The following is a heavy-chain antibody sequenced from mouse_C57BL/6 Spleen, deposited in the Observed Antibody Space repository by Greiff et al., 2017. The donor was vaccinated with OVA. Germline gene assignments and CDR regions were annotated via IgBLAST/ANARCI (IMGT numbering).Heavy chain of an antibody. D-gene: IGHD1-1*01. V-gene: IGHV1-82*01. CDR1: GYAFSSSW. CDR3: ALLRDAMDY. Sequence: QVQLKESGPELVKPGASVKISCKASGYAFSSSWMNWVKQRPGKGLEWIGRIYPGDGDTNYNGKFKGKATLTADKSSSTAYMQLSSLTSEDSAVYFCALLRDAMDYWGQGTSVTVSS. J-gene: IGHJ4*01. CDR2: IYPGDGDT.